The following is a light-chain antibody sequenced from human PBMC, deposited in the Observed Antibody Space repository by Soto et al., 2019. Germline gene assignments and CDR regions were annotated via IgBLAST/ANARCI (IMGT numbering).Light chain of an antibody. V-gene: IGKV1D-16*01. Sequence: DIQMTQSPSSLSASVGDRVTITCRASQGISIWLAWYQQKPEKAPKPLIYAASNLRSGVPSRFSGSGSGTEFTLTISSLQPEDFATYYCQQYSGYPVTFGQGTRLEIK. CDR2: AAS. CDR3: QQYSGYPVT. J-gene: IGKJ5*01. CDR1: QGISIW.